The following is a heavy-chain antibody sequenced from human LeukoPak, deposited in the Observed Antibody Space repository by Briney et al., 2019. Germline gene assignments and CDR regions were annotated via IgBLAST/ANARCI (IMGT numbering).Heavy chain of an antibody. J-gene: IGHJ6*02. CDR2: IYTSGST. CDR1: GGSISSYY. Sequence: SETLSLTCTVSGGSISSYYWSWIRQPAGKGLEWIGRIYTSGSTNYNPSLKSRVTMSVDTSKNQFSLKLSSVTAADTAVYYCARDQRYYDSSGYQTYGMHVWGQGTTVTVSS. D-gene: IGHD3-22*01. V-gene: IGHV4-4*07. CDR3: ARDQRYYDSSGYQTYGMHV.